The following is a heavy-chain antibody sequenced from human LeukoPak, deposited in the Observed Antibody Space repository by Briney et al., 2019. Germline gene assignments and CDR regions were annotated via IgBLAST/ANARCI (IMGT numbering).Heavy chain of an antibody. Sequence: PGGSLRLPCAVSGFTFSSYAMSWVRQAPGKGLEWVGFIRSKAYGGTTEFAASVKGRFTISRDDSKSIAYLQMNSLKTEDTAVYYCTTYDPSNYYGMDVWGQGTTVTVS. CDR2: IRSKAYGGTT. V-gene: IGHV3-49*04. CDR3: TTYDPSNYYGMDV. J-gene: IGHJ6*02. CDR1: GFTFSSYA. D-gene: IGHD5-12*01.